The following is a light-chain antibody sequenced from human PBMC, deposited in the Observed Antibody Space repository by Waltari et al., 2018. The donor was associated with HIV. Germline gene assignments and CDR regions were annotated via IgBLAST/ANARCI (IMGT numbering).Light chain of an antibody. CDR3: HVWDSSSAHVV. J-gene: IGLJ2*01. Sequence: SYVLTQSPSVSVAPGQTARITCGADNIGSQTVHWYQQKPGQAPRLVVYDDTDRPPGIPERISGSNSGNTATLTISAVEAGDEADYYCHVWDSSSAHVVFGGGTKVTVL. V-gene: IGLV3-21*02. CDR1: NIGSQT. CDR2: DDT.